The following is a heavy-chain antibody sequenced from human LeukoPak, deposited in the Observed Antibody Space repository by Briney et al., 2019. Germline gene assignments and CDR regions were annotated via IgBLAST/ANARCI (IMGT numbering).Heavy chain of an antibody. V-gene: IGHV1-2*02. CDR1: GFTFTGYY. CDR2: ANPNNGGT. Sequence: ASMKLSCKASGFTFTGYYIHWVRQAPGQGLEWMGWANPNNGGTNYAQMFQGRVTMTRDTSISTAYMELSRLTSDDTAVYYCARDSYGGNWSLGYWGQGTLVTVSS. D-gene: IGHD4-23*01. CDR3: ARDSYGGNWSLGY. J-gene: IGHJ4*02.